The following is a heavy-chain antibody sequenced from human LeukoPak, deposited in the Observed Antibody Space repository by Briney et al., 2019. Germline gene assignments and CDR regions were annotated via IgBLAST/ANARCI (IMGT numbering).Heavy chain of an antibody. CDR3: ARDNSVRDEAWWFNP. D-gene: IGHD5-24*01. CDR1: GYAFTSYG. Sequence: ASVKVSCKASGYAFTSYGISWVRQAPGQGLEWMGWISAYNGNTNYAQKFQDRVTLTRDMSTSTDYLELSSLRSEDTAVYYCARDNSVRDEAWWFNPWGQGTLVTVSS. V-gene: IGHV1-18*01. J-gene: IGHJ5*02. CDR2: ISAYNGNT.